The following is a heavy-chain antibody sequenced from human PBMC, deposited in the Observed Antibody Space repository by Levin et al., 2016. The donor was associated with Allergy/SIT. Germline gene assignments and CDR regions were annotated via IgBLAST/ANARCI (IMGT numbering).Heavy chain of an antibody. CDR2: INPNNGVP. J-gene: IGHJ4*02. CDR1: GYTFTGYY. CDR3: TRWAGASSSKYVSLDY. D-gene: IGHD4-11*01. V-gene: IGHV1-2*02. Sequence: ASVKVSCKASGYTFTGYYLHWVRQAPGQGLEWMGWINPNNGVPKYAQKFQGRVSMTSDTSLSTVYMELSSLRSDDTAVYYCTRWAGASSSKYVSLDYWGQGTLVSVSS.